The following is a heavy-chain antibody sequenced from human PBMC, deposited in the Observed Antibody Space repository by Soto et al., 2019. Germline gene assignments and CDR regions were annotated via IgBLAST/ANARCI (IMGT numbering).Heavy chain of an antibody. CDR1: GGSINTDY. CDR3: APRVSGRFYGMDV. J-gene: IGHJ6*02. V-gene: IGHV4-59*01. D-gene: IGHD1-26*01. Sequence: SETLSLTCTVSGGSINTDYLSWIRQHAGEGREWVGYIYYSGSTNYNPSLKRRVPMSVDTSKNQFSLKLSSVTAADTAVYYWAPRVSGRFYGMDVWGQGTTVTVS. CDR2: IYYSGST.